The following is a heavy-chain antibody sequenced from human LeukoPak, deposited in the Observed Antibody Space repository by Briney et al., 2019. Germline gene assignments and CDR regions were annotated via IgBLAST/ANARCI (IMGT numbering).Heavy chain of an antibody. D-gene: IGHD5-12*01. CDR1: GYTFTSYY. V-gene: IGHV1-46*01. CDR3: ARDRVVATITQGDY. J-gene: IGHJ4*02. CDR2: INPSGVST. Sequence: SVKVSCKASGYTFTSYYMHWVRQPPGQGLDGMVIINPSGVSTSYAQKFQGRVTITREMSTSTVYMELSSLRSEDTAVYYRARDRVVATITQGDYWGQGPLVTVSS.